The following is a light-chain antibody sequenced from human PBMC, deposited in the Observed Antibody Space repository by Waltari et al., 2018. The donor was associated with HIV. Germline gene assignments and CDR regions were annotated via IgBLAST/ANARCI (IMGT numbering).Light chain of an antibody. J-gene: IGKJ1*01. CDR1: KSVSTTY. CDR2: GAS. V-gene: IGKV3-20*01. Sequence: EIVLTQSPGTLSLSPGERATLSCRARKSVSTTYLAWYQQKPGQAPRLLIYGASSRATGIPDRFSGRGSGTDFTLTISRLEPEDFAVYYCQQYGSSPRTFGQGTKVEIK. CDR3: QQYGSSPRT.